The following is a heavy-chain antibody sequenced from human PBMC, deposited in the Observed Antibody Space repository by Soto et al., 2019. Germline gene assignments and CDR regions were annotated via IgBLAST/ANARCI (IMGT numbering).Heavy chain of an antibody. CDR1: GFTVSSNY. CDR3: ASTNEYYYYYGMDV. CDR2: IYSDGST. V-gene: IGHV3-53*01. Sequence: GGSLRLSCVASGFTVSSNYMTWGRQTPGKGLEWVSVIYSDGSTYTADSVRGRFTITRNNAKNTIYLQMNSLRAEDTAVYYCASTNEYYYYYGMDVWGQGTTVTVSS. J-gene: IGHJ6*02. D-gene: IGHD1-1*01.